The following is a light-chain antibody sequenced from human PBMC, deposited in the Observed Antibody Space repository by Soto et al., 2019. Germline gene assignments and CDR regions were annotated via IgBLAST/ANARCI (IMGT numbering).Light chain of an antibody. CDR2: DVT. CDR1: SSDVGTSNY. CDR3: CSYAATYTSV. Sequence: SALTQPRSVSGAPGQSVTISCTVTSSDVGTSNYVSWYQQHPGKAPKLMIYDVTKRPSGVPDRFSASKSGNTASLTISGLQADDEADYYCCSYAATYTSVFGTGTKVTVL. J-gene: IGLJ1*01. V-gene: IGLV2-11*01.